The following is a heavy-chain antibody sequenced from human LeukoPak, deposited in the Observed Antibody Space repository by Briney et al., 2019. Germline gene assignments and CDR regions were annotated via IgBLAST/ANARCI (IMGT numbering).Heavy chain of an antibody. D-gene: IGHD1/OR15-1a*01. CDR3: ARAPRGITGTTNYYYYGMDV. V-gene: IGHV3-21*01. Sequence: PGGSLRLSCAASGFTFSSYSMNWVRQAPGKGLEWVSSISSSSSYIYYADSVKGRFTISRDNAKNSLYLQMNSLRAEDTAVYYCARAPRGITGTTNYYYYGMDVWGQGTTVTVSS. CDR1: GFTFSSYS. CDR2: ISSSSSYI. J-gene: IGHJ6*02.